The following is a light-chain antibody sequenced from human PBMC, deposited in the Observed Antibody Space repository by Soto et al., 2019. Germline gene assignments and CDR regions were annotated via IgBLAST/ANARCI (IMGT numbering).Light chain of an antibody. Sequence: DIQMTQSTSSLSVSVGDRVTITCRASQSISTYLNWYQQKTGKAPELLIFASFNLQSGVPSRFSGSGSGTAFTLSISILLPEDFSSYYCQQAYCTPYTAGQGTKLEIK. V-gene: IGKV1-39*01. CDR1: QSISTY. CDR3: QQAYCTPYT. CDR2: ASF. J-gene: IGKJ2*01.